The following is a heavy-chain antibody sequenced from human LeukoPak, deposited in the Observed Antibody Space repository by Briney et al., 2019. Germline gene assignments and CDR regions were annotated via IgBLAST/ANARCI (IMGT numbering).Heavy chain of an antibody. D-gene: IGHD5-12*01. CDR3: ARFGYSGWNLEY. CDR2: INQGGSVK. J-gene: IGHJ4*02. CDR1: GFSFRDFW. Sequence: PGGSLRLSCVASGFSFRDFWMTWVRPAPGKGLEWVANINQGGSVKYYVDSVKGRFTISRDDAESSLYVQMNSLRDEDTAVYYCARFGYSGWNLEYWGQGTLVTVSS. V-gene: IGHV3-7*01.